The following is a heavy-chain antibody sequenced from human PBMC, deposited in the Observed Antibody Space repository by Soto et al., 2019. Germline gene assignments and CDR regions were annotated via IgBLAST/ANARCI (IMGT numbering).Heavy chain of an antibody. CDR1: GGSISSGAYS. J-gene: IGHJ6*02. Sequence: SETLSLTCAVSGGSISSGAYSWSWISQHPGKGLEWIGYIYYSGSTYYNPSLKSRVTISVDTSKNQFSLKLSSVTAADTAVYYCAASCVGCGGFNYYGMDVWGQGTTVTVSS. D-gene: IGHD2-21*01. V-gene: IGHV4-31*11. CDR2: IYYSGST. CDR3: AASCVGCGGFNYYGMDV.